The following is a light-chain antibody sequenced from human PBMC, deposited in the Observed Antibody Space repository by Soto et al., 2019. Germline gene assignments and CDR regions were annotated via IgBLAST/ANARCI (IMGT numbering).Light chain of an antibody. CDR2: DAS. CDR3: QQRSNWPPEIT. J-gene: IGKJ5*01. Sequence: EIVMTQSPATLSVSPGERATLSCRASQSVSSNLAWYQQKPGQAPRLLIYDASNRATGIPARFGGSGSGTDFTLTISSLEPEDFAVYYCQQRSNWPPEITFGQGTRLEI. V-gene: IGKV3-11*01. CDR1: QSVSSN.